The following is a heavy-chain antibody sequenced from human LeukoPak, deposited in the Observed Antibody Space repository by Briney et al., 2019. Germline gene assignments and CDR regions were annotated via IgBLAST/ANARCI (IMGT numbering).Heavy chain of an antibody. CDR2: IGTAGDT. D-gene: IGHD1-26*01. J-gene: IGHJ4*02. CDR1: GFTFSSYD. V-gene: IGHV3-13*01. CDR3: ARSGSYLWGYYFDY. Sequence: GGSLRLSCAASGFTFSSYDMHWVRQATGKGLEWVSAIGTAGDTYYPGSVKGRFTISRENAKNSLYLQMNSLRAGDTAVYYCARSGSYLWGYYFDYWGQGTQVTVSS.